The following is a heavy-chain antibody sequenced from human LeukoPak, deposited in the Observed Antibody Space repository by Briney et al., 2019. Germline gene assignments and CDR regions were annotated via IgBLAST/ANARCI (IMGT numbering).Heavy chain of an antibody. CDR3: ARGYYASESYYNPS. Sequence: TGGSLRLSCAASGFTFSDYFMSWIRQAPQKGLEWVSYISNSGSTIYYADSVKGRFTISRDNAKNSLYLQMNSLRAEDTAVYYCARGYYASESYYNPSWGQGTLVTVSS. CDR1: GFTFSDYF. J-gene: IGHJ5*02. CDR2: ISNSGSTI. V-gene: IGHV3-11*01. D-gene: IGHD3-10*01.